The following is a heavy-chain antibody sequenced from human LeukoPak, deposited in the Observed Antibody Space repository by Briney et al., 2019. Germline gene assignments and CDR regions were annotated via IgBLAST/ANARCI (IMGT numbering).Heavy chain of an antibody. J-gene: IGHJ4*02. V-gene: IGHV1-8*03. D-gene: IGHD3-22*01. Sequence: ASVKVSCKASGYTFTSYDINWVRQATGQGLEWMGWMNPNSGNTGYAQKLQGRVTITRNTSISTAYMELSSLRSEDTAVYYCARGNYLRYYDSSGYSPWYFDYWGQGTLVTVSS. CDR2: MNPNSGNT. CDR1: GYTFTSYD. CDR3: ARGNYLRYYDSSGYSPWYFDY.